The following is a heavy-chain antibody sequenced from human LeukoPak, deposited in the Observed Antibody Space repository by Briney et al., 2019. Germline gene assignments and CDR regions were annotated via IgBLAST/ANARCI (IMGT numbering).Heavy chain of an antibody. V-gene: IGHV4-34*01. CDR3: ARIAPYSSGWYPGGFDY. CDR2: INHSGST. J-gene: IGHJ4*02. D-gene: IGHD6-19*01. Sequence: SETPSLTCAVYGGSFSGYYWSWIRQPPGEGPEWIGEINHSGSTNYNPSLKSRVTISVDTSKNQFSLKLSSVTAADTAVYYCARIAPYSSGWYPGGFDYWGQGTLVTVSS. CDR1: GGSFSGYY.